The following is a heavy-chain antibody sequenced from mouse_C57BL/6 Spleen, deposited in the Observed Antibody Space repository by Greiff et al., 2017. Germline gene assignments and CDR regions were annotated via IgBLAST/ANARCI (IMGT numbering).Heavy chain of an antibody. J-gene: IGHJ4*01. CDR3: ARPGSSFYAMDY. D-gene: IGHD1-1*01. CDR2: IHPNSGST. Sequence: VQLQQPGAELVKPGASVKLSCKASGYTFTSYWMHWVKQRPGQGLEWIGMIHPNSGSTNYNEKFKSKAILTVDKSSSTAYMQLSSLTSEDSAVYYCARPGSSFYAMDYWGQGTSVTVSS. V-gene: IGHV1-64*01. CDR1: GYTFTSYW.